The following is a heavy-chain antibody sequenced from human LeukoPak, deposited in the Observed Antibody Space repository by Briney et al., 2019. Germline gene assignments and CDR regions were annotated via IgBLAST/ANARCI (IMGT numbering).Heavy chain of an antibody. J-gene: IGHJ4*02. V-gene: IGHV3-23*01. D-gene: IGHD6-13*01. Sequence: GGSLRLSCAASGFTFSDHAMSWVRQAPGKRLEWVSTISGSGVTTAFADSVKGRFTISRDNSKNTLFLQVSSLRAEDTAVYYCAKRHPLATAATSYFDSWGQGTLVTVSS. CDR2: ISGSGVTT. CDR1: GFTFSDHA. CDR3: AKRHPLATAATSYFDS.